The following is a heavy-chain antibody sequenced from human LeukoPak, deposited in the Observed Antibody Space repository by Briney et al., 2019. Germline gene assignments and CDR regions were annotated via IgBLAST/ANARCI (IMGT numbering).Heavy chain of an antibody. D-gene: IGHD1-1*01. V-gene: IGHV1-18*01. CDR1: GYTFNSYA. J-gene: IGHJ4*02. Sequence: GASVKVSCKASGYTFNSYAITWVRQAPGQGLEWLGWIRTFNGETHYAEKLRGRLTMTTDTSTSTAYMDLRSLTSDDTAVYYCARALFGNDRVSFTEFDFWGQGTLVTVSS. CDR3: ARALFGNDRVSFTEFDF. CDR2: IRTFNGET.